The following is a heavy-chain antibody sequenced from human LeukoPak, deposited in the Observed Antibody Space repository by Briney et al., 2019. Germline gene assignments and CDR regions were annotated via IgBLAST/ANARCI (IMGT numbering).Heavy chain of an antibody. J-gene: IGHJ4*02. D-gene: IGHD3-10*01. CDR3: ARGSYYYGSGSWEYYFDY. V-gene: IGHV4-61*02. CDR1: GGSISSGSYY. CDR2: IYTSGST. Sequence: PSETLSLTCTVSGGSISSGSYYWSWIRQPAGKGLEWIGRIYTSGSTNYNPSLKSRVTISVDTSKNQFSLKLSSVTAADTAVYYCARGSYYYGSGSWEYYFDYWGQGTLVTVSS.